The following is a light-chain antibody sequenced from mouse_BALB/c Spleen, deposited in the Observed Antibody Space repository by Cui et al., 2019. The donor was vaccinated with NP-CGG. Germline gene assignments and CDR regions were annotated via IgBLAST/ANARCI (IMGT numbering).Light chain of an antibody. CDR1: TGAVTTSNY. V-gene: IGLV1*01. CDR2: GTN. CDR3: ALWYSNHWV. Sequence: QAAVIQDSALTTSPGETVTLTCRSSTGAVTTSNYANWVQEKPDHLFTGLIGGTNNRPPGVPARFSGSLIGDKAALTITGAQTEDEAIYFCALWYSNHWVFGGGTKLTVL. J-gene: IGLJ1*01.